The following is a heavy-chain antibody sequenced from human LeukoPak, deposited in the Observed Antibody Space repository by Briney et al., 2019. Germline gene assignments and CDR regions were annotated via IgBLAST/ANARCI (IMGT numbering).Heavy chain of an antibody. V-gene: IGHV3-30-3*01. Sequence: GRSLRLYCAASGFTFSSYAMHWVRQAPGKGLEWVAVISYDGSNKYYADSVKGRFTISRDNSKNTLYLQMNSLRAEDTAVYYCARDPGGFGELGNDYWGQGTLVTVSS. CDR2: ISYDGSNK. CDR3: ARDPGGFGELGNDY. D-gene: IGHD3-10*01. J-gene: IGHJ4*02. CDR1: GFTFSSYA.